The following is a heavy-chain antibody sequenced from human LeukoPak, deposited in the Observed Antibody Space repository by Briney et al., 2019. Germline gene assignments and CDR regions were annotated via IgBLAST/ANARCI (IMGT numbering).Heavy chain of an antibody. Sequence: SQTLSLTCVVSGDSVSSKNGAWNWIRQSPSRGLEWLGRTYYRSKWYSDYAGSMEGRMTISQDTSKNQYSLHLNSVTPDDTAVYYCARDFGTTGWHTFDYWGQGTLVTVSS. J-gene: IGHJ4*02. CDR3: ARDFGTTGWHTFDY. CDR1: GDSVSSKNGA. D-gene: IGHD6-19*01. CDR2: TYYRSKWYS. V-gene: IGHV6-1*01.